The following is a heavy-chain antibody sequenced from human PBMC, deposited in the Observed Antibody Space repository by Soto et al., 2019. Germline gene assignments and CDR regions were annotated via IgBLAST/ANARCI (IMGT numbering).Heavy chain of an antibody. D-gene: IGHD6-13*01. V-gene: IGHV5-51*01. CDR1: GYSFTSYW. CDR3: ARHPGIFSSSWYNNVWFDP. Sequence: EVQLVQSGAEVKKPGESLKISCKGSGYSFTSYWIGWVRQMPGKGLEWMGIIYPGDSDTRYSPSFQGQVTISADKSISTAYLQWSSLKASDTAMYYGARHPGIFSSSWYNNVWFDPWGQGTLVTVSS. J-gene: IGHJ5*02. CDR2: IYPGDSDT.